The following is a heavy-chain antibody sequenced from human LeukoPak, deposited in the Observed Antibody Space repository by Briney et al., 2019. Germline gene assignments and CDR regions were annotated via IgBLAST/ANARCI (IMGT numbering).Heavy chain of an antibody. CDR3: ARGDRVQLWSLNY. D-gene: IGHD5-18*01. CDR2: IYYSGST. CDR1: GFTFSDYY. V-gene: IGHV4-34*01. Sequence: GSLRLSCAASGFTFSDYYMSWIRQAPGKGLEWIGSIYYSGSTYYNPSLKSRVTISVDTSKNQFSLKLSSVTAADTAVYYCARGDRVQLWSLNYWGQGTLVTVSS. J-gene: IGHJ4*02.